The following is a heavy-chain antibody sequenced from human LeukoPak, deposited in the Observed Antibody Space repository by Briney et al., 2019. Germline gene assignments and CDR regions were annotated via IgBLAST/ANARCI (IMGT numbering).Heavy chain of an antibody. D-gene: IGHD2-15*01. V-gene: IGHV3-11*01. Sequence: GGSLRLSCTASGFTFSGYYMNWVRQAPGKGLEWVSYIGRSGRDINYADSVKGRFTISRDNAKKSLYLQMDSLRAEDTAMYYCARTARLLDYWGQGTLVTVSS. CDR1: GFTFSGYY. CDR2: IGRSGRDI. CDR3: ARTARLLDY. J-gene: IGHJ4*02.